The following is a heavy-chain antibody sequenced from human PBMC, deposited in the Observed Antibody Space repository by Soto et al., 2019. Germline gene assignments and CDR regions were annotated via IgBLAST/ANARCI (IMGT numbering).Heavy chain of an antibody. V-gene: IGHV3-23*01. Sequence: VGFPRLSRAASEFTSSNYAVIWIRKVQGKGLEWVSGLYGSGRGIHYADSVKGRFTISRDNSAYSVYLQMNNLRVEDTAVYYCAKDAVSFDGVRLAHVRGQGTVVTVSS. CDR1: EFTSSNYA. D-gene: IGHD3-9*01. J-gene: IGHJ4*02. CDR2: LYGSGRGI. CDR3: AKDAVSFDGVRLAHV.